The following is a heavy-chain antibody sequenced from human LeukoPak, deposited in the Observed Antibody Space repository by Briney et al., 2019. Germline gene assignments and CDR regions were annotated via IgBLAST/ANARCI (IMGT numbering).Heavy chain of an antibody. V-gene: IGHV3-23*01. D-gene: IGHD6-19*01. CDR3: AKDPHIAVAGTPDY. J-gene: IGHJ4*02. Sequence: GGSLRLSCAVSGFTFSSYAMSWVRQAPGKGLEWVSAISGSGGSTYYADSVKGRFTVSRDNSKNTLYLQMNSLRAEDTAVYYCAKDPHIAVAGTPDYWGQGTLVTVSS. CDR2: ISGSGGST. CDR1: GFTFSSYA.